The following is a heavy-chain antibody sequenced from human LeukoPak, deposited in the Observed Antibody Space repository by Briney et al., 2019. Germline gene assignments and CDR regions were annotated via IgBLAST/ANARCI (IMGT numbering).Heavy chain of an antibody. D-gene: IGHD2-8*01. V-gene: IGHV4-34*01. CDR3: ARSGILYPPQQKHRANNYYYYGMDV. CDR2: INHSGST. J-gene: IGHJ6*02. CDR1: GGSFSGYY. Sequence: SETLSLTCAVYGGSFSGYYWSWIRQPPGKGLEWIGEINHSGSTNYNPSLKSRVTISVDTSKNQFSLKLGSVTAADTAVYYCARSGILYPPQQKHRANNYYYYGMDVWGQGTTVTVSS.